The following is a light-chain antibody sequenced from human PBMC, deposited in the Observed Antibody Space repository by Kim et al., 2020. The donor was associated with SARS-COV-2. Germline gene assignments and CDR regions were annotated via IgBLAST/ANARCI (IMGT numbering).Light chain of an antibody. V-gene: IGLV3-1*01. CDR1: KLGDKY. CDR3: QAWDSSTWV. Sequence: VSPGQTASITCSGDKLGDKYACWYQQKPGQSPVLVIYQDSKRPSGIPERFSGSNSGNTATLTISGTQAMDEADYYRQAWDSSTWVFGGGTQLTVL. J-gene: IGLJ3*02. CDR2: QDS.